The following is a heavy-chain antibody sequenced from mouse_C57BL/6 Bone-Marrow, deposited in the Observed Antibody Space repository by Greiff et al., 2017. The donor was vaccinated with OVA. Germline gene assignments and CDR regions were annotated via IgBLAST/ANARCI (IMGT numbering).Heavy chain of an antibody. D-gene: IGHD1-1*01. V-gene: IGHV5-12*01. J-gene: IGHJ2*01. CDR2: ISNGGGST. CDR1: GFSFSDYY. Sequence: EVTLVESGGGLVQPGGSLKLSCAASGFSFSDYYMYWVRQTPEKRLEWVAYISNGGGSTYYPDTVKGRFTISSDNAKNTLYLQMSRLKAEDTAMYYCARQGTTVVDYWGQGTTLTVSS. CDR3: ARQGTTVVDY.